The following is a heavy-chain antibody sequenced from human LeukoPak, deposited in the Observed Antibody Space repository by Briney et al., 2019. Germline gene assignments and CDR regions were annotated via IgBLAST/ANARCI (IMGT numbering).Heavy chain of an antibody. Sequence: GGSLRLSCAASGFTFSSYEMNWVRQAPGKGLEWVSYISSSGSTIYYADSVKCRLTISRDNAKNSLYPQMDSLRAEDTAVYYCASQLRCLEWPGGYMDVWGKGTTVTVSS. CDR3: ASQLRCLEWPGGYMDV. V-gene: IGHV3-48*03. D-gene: IGHD3-3*01. CDR2: ISSSGSTI. CDR1: GFTFSSYE. J-gene: IGHJ6*03.